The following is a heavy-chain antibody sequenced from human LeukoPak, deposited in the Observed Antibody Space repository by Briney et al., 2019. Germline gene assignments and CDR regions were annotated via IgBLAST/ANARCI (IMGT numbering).Heavy chain of an antibody. CDR3: AKDFRGIAAAGTLDY. CDR1: GFTFSSYG. D-gene: IGHD6-13*01. Sequence: GRSLGLSCAASGFTFSSYGMHWVRQAPGKGLEWVAVISYDGSNKYYADSVKGRFTISRDNSKNTLYLQMNSLRAEDTAVYYCAKDFRGIAAAGTLDYWGQGTLVTVSS. CDR2: ISYDGSNK. V-gene: IGHV3-30*18. J-gene: IGHJ4*02.